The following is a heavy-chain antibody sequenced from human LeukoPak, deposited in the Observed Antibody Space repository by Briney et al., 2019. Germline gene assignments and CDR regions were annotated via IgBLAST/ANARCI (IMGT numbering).Heavy chain of an antibody. D-gene: IGHD3-22*01. CDR1: GFTFSSYE. Sequence: GGSLRLSCAASGFTFSSYEMNWVRQAPGKGLEWVSYISSSGSTIYYADSVKGRFTISRDNAKNSLYLQMNSLRAEDTAVYYGARGAPYYYDSSGYILWGQGTLVTVSS. CDR2: ISSSGSTI. J-gene: IGHJ4*02. V-gene: IGHV3-48*03. CDR3: ARGAPYYYDSSGYIL.